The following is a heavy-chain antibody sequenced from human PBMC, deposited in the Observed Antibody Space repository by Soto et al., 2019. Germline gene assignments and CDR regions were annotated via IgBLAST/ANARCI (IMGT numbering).Heavy chain of an antibody. V-gene: IGHV1-2*02. CDR3: ARDSLKYTSSSSYFYGMDV. Sequence: ASVKVSCKASGYTFTGYYIHWVRQAPGQGLEWMGWINPYSGATNYAQKFQGRVTMTGVTSISTAYMDLSRLRSDDTAVYYCARDSLKYTSSSSYFYGMDVWGDGTTVTVYS. D-gene: IGHD6-6*01. CDR2: INPYSGAT. J-gene: IGHJ6*04. CDR1: GYTFTGYY.